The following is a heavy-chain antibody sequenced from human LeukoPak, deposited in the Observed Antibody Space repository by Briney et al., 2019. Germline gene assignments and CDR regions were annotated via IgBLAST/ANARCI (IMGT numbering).Heavy chain of an antibody. V-gene: IGHV3-66*02. Sequence: GGSLRLSCAASGFTVSSNYMSWVPQAPGKGLEWVSVIYSGGSTYYADSVKGRFTISRDNSKNTLYLQMNSLRAEDTAVYYCARPRGGYYDSSGLDAFDIWGQGTMVTVSS. CDR2: IYSGGST. J-gene: IGHJ3*02. CDR1: GFTVSSNY. CDR3: ARPRGGYYDSSGLDAFDI. D-gene: IGHD3-22*01.